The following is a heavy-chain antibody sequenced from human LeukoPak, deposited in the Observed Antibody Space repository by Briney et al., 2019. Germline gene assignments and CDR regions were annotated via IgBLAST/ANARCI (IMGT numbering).Heavy chain of an antibody. Sequence: GGSLRLACAASGFTFSDYYMSWIRQAPGEGLEWVSYISSSGSTIYYADSVKGRFTISRDNAKNSLYLQMNSLRAEDTAVYYCARAKWELLHDLDYWGQGTLVTVSS. D-gene: IGHD1-26*01. CDR3: ARAKWELLHDLDY. V-gene: IGHV3-11*01. CDR1: GFTFSDYY. J-gene: IGHJ4*02. CDR2: ISSSGSTI.